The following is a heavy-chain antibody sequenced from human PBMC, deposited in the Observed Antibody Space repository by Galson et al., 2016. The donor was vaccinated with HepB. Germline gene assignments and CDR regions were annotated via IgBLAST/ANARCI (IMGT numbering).Heavy chain of an antibody. Sequence: SVKVSCKASGYTFTSYGISWVRQAPGQGLEWMGWISPYNGKTNYAQKFQGRVTRVTMTTDTSTSTAHMELGSLRSDDTAVYYCARVNLAVAARRVNYYGMDVWGQGTTVTVSS. CDR3: ARVNLAVAARRVNYYGMDV. D-gene: IGHD6-19*01. CDR1: GYTFTSYG. CDR2: ISPYNGKT. J-gene: IGHJ6*02. V-gene: IGHV1-18*01.